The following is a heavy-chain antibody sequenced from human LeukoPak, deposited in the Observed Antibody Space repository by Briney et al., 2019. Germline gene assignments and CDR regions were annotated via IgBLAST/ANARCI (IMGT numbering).Heavy chain of an antibody. V-gene: IGHV4-34*01. CDR1: GGSFSSYY. CDR2: INHSGSN. J-gene: IGHJ4*02. CDR3: ARVRTGIAAARTGLGCIDF. Sequence: SETLSLTCAVYGGSFSSYYWSWIRQPPGKGLEWIGEINHSGSNNYNPSLKSRVTISVDTSKNQFSLKLSSVTGADTAVYYCARVRTGIAAARTGLGCIDFWGQGTLVTVSS. D-gene: IGHD6-13*01.